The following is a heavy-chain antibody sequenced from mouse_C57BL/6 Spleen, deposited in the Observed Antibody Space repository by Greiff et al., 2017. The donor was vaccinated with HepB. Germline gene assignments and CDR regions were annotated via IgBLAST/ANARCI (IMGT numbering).Heavy chain of an antibody. CDR3: ALGESGTSWGYFDV. V-gene: IGHV1-20*01. J-gene: IGHJ1*03. CDR1: GYYFTGYF. CDR2: INPYNGDT. Sequence: EVQLQQSGPELVKPGDSVKISCKASGYYFTGYFMNWVMQSHGKSLEWIGRINPYNGDTFYNKKFKGKATLTVYKSSSTAHMELRSLTSEDSAVYYCALGESGTSWGYFDVWGTRTTVTASS. D-gene: IGHD1-3*01.